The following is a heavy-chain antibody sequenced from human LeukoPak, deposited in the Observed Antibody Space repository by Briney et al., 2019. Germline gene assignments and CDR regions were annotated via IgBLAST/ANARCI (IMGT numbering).Heavy chain of an antibody. V-gene: IGHV3-48*02. Sequence: GRSLRLSCAASGFTFSSYSMNWVRQAPGKGLEWVSYISSSSSTIYYADSVKGRFTISRDNAKNSLYLQMNSLRDEDTAVYYCARASPGYSSGWRAYYYGMDVWGQGTTVTVS. CDR2: ISSSSSTI. D-gene: IGHD6-19*01. CDR3: ARASPGYSSGWRAYYYGMDV. CDR1: GFTFSSYS. J-gene: IGHJ6*02.